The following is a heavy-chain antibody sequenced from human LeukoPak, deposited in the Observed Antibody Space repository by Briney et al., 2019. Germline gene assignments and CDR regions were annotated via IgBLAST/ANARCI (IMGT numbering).Heavy chain of an antibody. J-gene: IGHJ4*02. CDR1: GYTFTDYY. CDR2: IHPKSGGT. V-gene: IGHV1-2*06. Sequence: ASVKVSCKTSGYTFTDYYIHWVRQAPGQGPEWMGRIHPKSGGTNYAQKFQGRVTMTRDTSITTAYMELTRLISDDTAVYYCARDRVGDPDYSFDRWGQGTQVTVSS. D-gene: IGHD4-11*01. CDR3: ARDRVGDPDYSFDR.